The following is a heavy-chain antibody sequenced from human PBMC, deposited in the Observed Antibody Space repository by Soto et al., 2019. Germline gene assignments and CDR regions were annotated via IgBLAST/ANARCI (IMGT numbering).Heavy chain of an antibody. CDR1: GGIFTTYA. V-gene: IGHV1-69*01. CDR2: IIPIFGTP. CDR3: ARDRDYYGSGNYYNRIDF. Sequence: QVQLVQSGPEVKEPGSSLKLTCKVSGGIFTTYAISWLRQAPGQGLEWRGGIIPIFGTPNYAQRFQGRVNITADESTSTAYMELSRLRSDDTAVYYCARDRDYYGSGNYYNRIDFWGQGTLVSVSS. J-gene: IGHJ4*02. D-gene: IGHD3-10*01.